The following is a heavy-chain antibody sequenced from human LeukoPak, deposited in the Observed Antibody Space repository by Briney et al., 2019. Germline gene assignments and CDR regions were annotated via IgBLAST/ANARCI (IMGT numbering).Heavy chain of an antibody. CDR1: GYTFTSYG. V-gene: IGHV1-18*01. CDR2: ISAYNGNT. CDR3: ARSTPYIVVVPAALTFDY. J-gene: IGHJ4*02. D-gene: IGHD2-2*01. Sequence: GASVKVSCKASGYTFTSYGISWVRQAPGQGLEWMGWISAYNGNTNYAQKLQGRVTMTTDTSTSTAYMELRSLRSDDTAVYYCARSTPYIVVVPAALTFDYWGQGTLVTVSS.